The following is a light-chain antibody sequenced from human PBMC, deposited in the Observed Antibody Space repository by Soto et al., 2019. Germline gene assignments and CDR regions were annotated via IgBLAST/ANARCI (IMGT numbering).Light chain of an antibody. Sequence: EIVLTHSPATLSLSPCEGAALSCRASQSVSSSLAWYQQKPGQAPRLLIYDASSRATDIPARFSGSGSGTDFTLTIGSLEPEDFAVYFCQQRSNWAFGQGTRLEIK. V-gene: IGKV3-11*01. CDR2: DAS. J-gene: IGKJ5*01. CDR1: QSVSSS. CDR3: QQRSNWA.